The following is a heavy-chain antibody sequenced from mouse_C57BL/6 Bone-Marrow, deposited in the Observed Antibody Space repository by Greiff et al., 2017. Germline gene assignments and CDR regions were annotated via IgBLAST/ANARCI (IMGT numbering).Heavy chain of an antibody. Sequence: EVKLMESGGGLVKPGGSLKLSCAASGFTFSSYAMSWVRQTPEQRLEWVATISDGGSYTYYPDNVKGRFTISRDNAKNNLYLQMSHLKSEDTAMYYCARASRVTTAHYYAMDYWGQGTSVTVSS. J-gene: IGHJ4*01. V-gene: IGHV5-4*03. CDR3: ARASRVTTAHYYAMDY. D-gene: IGHD2-5*01. CDR2: ISDGGSYT. CDR1: GFTFSSYA.